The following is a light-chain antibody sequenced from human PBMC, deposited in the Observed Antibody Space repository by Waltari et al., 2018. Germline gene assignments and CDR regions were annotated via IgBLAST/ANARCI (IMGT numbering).Light chain of an antibody. J-gene: IGLJ3*02. V-gene: IGLV2-11*01. Sequence: QSALTQPRSVSGSPGQSVTISCTGTSNSGGGSKYVSWSQQHPGKAPKLIIYDVSQRPSGVPYRFSGSKSGNTASLTISGLQAEDEADYYCCSYAGSPSWVFGAGTKLTVL. CDR1: SNSGGGSKY. CDR2: DVS. CDR3: CSYAGSPSWV.